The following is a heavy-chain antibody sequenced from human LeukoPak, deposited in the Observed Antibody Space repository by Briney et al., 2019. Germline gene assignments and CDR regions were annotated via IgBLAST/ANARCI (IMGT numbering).Heavy chain of an antibody. Sequence: GGSLRLSCAASGFTFSSYWMNWVRQAPGKGLEWVANIKQDGSEKYYVDSVKGRFTISRDNAKNSLYLQMNSLRAEDTAVYYCARERWSASYYFDYWGQGTLVIVSS. CDR2: IKQDGSEK. CDR3: ARERWSASYYFDY. J-gene: IGHJ4*02. CDR1: GFTFSSYW. D-gene: IGHD4-23*01. V-gene: IGHV3-7*01.